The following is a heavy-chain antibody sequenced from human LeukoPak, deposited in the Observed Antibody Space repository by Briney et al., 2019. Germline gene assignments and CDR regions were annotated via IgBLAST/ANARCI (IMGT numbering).Heavy chain of an antibody. CDR2: ISSSGSTI. D-gene: IGHD6-19*01. V-gene: IGHV3-48*03. Sequence: GGSLRLSCAASGFTFSSYEKNWVRQAPGKGLEWVSYISSSGSTIYYADSVKGRFTISRDNAKNSLYLQMNSLRAEDTAVYYCARGTPGSGWYGKSNNWFDPWGQGTLVTVSS. CDR1: GFTFSSYE. J-gene: IGHJ5*02. CDR3: ARGTPGSGWYGKSNNWFDP.